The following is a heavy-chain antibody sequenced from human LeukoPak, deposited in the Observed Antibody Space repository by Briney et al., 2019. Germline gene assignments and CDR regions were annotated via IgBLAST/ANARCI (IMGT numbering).Heavy chain of an antibody. CDR2: IKQDGSEK. D-gene: IGHD3-3*01. Sequence: GGSLRLSCAASGFTFSSYWMSWVRQAPGKGLEWVANIKQDGSEKYYVDSVKGRFTISRDNAKNSLYLQMNSLRAEDTAVYYCARNDFWSGYYTISRYYYYMDVWGKGTTVTVSS. CDR1: GFTFSSYW. V-gene: IGHV3-7*01. J-gene: IGHJ6*03. CDR3: ARNDFWSGYYTISRYYYYMDV.